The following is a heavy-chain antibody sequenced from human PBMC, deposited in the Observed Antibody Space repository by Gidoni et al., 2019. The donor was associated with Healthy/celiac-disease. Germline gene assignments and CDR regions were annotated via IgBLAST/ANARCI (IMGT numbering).Heavy chain of an antibody. D-gene: IGHD2-2*01. Sequence: QVQLVESGGGVVQPGRSLRLSCAASGFTFRSYGMHWVRQAPGKGLEWVAVIWYDGSNKYYADSVKGRFTISRDNSKNTLYLQMNSLRAEDTAVYYCARDRDQLLSYNYYYYMDVWGKGTTVTVSS. V-gene: IGHV3-33*01. CDR1: GFTFRSYG. CDR2: IWYDGSNK. CDR3: ARDRDQLLSYNYYYYMDV. J-gene: IGHJ6*03.